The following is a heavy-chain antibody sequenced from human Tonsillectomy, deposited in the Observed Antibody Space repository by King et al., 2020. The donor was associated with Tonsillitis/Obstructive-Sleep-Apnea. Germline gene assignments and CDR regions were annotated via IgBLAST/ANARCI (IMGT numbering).Heavy chain of an antibody. Sequence: TLKESGPTLVKPTQTLTLTCTFSGVSLSTSGVVVGWIRQPPGKALEWLALIYWDDDKRFSPSLKSRLTITKDTSKNQVVLTMTNMDPVDTATYYCALVWGSYREFDYWGQGTLVTVFS. CDR3: ALVWGSYREFDY. CDR2: IYWDDDK. D-gene: IGHD3-16*02. CDR1: GVSLSTSGVV. V-gene: IGHV2-5*02. J-gene: IGHJ4*02.